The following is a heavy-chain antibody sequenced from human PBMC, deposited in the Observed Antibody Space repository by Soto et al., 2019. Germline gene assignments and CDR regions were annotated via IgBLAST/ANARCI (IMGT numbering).Heavy chain of an antibody. V-gene: IGHV3-23*01. CDR2: ISGSGGST. CDR3: AKENYYGSGSSYYFDY. D-gene: IGHD3-10*01. Sequence: PGGSLRLSCAASGFTFSSYAMSWVRQAPGKGLEWVSAISGSGGSTYYADSVKGRFTISRDNSKDTLYLQMSSLRAEDTAVYYCAKENYYGSGSSYYFDYWGQGTLVTVSS. CDR1: GFTFSSYA. J-gene: IGHJ4*02.